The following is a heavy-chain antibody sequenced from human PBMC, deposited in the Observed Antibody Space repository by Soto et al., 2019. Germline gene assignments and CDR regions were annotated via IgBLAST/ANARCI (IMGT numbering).Heavy chain of an antibody. CDR1: GYTFTSYA. CDR2: INAGNGNT. D-gene: IGHD2-15*01. Sequence: GASVKVSCKASGYTFTSYAMHWVRQSPGQRLEWMGWINAGNGNTKYSQKFQGRVTITRDTSASTAYMELSSLRSEDTAVYYCASSGYCSGGSCYWGVFYFDYWGQGTLVTVSS. V-gene: IGHV1-3*01. CDR3: ASSGYCSGGSCYWGVFYFDY. J-gene: IGHJ4*02.